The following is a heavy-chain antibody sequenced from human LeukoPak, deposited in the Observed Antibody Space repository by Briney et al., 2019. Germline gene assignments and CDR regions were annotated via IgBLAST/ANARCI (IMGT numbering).Heavy chain of an antibody. CDR1: GFTFSSYA. CDR3: AGDYGDYPTPGGY. Sequence: GGSLRLSCAASGFTFSSYAMSWVRQAPGKGLEWVSAISGSGGSTYYADSVKGRFTISRDNSKNTLYLQMNSLRAEDTAVYYCAGDYGDYPTPGGYWGQGTLVTVSS. J-gene: IGHJ4*02. CDR2: ISGSGGST. V-gene: IGHV3-23*01. D-gene: IGHD4-17*01.